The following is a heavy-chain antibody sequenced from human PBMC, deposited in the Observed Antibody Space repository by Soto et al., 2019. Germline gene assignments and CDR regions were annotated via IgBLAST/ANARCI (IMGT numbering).Heavy chain of an antibody. CDR2: IKQDGSEK. CDR1: GFTFSSYW. V-gene: IGHV3-7*01. J-gene: IGHJ6*03. CDR3: ARDHRPAAINYYYYMDV. Sequence: GGSLRLSCAASGFTFSSYWMSWVRQAPGKGLEWVTNIKQDGSEKYYVDSVKGRFTISRDNAKNSLYLQMNSLRAEDTAVYYCARDHRPAAINYYYYMDVWGKGTTVTVSS. D-gene: IGHD2-2*02.